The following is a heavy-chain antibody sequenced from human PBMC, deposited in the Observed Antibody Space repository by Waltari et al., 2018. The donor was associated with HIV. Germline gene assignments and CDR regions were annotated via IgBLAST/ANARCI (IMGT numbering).Heavy chain of an antibody. D-gene: IGHD5-12*01. CDR1: GFNFNHHG. V-gene: IGHV3-30*18. Sequence: QVQLVESGGGVVQPGRSLRLSCAASGFNFNHHGIHWVRQAPGKGLEWVAVISYDRSTKDYADSVKGRFTISRDNSKKMVYLQMNSLRAEDTAVYYCAKDRAFFQVGYSIIWGQGTLVTVSS. CDR2: ISYDRSTK. J-gene: IGHJ4*02. CDR3: AKDRAFFQVGYSII.